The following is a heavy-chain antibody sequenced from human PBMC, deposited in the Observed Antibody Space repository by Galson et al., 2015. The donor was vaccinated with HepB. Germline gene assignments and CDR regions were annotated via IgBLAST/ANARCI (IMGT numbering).Heavy chain of an antibody. D-gene: IGHD1-26*01. Sequence: SVKVSCKASGYTFTSYGISWVRQAPGQGLEWMGWISAYNGNPNYAQKVQGKVTMTTDTSTSTAYMELRSLRSDDTAVYYGARDRGSGSYYVGGPKKAGLAIHLNYWGQGTLVTVSS. CDR1: GYTFTSYG. V-gene: IGHV1-18*01. CDR2: ISAYNGNP. J-gene: IGHJ4*02. CDR3: ARDRGSGSYYVGGPKKAGLAIHLNY.